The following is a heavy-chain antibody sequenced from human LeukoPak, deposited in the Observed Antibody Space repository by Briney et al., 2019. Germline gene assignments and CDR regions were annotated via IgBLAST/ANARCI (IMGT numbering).Heavy chain of an antibody. CDR1: GFTFSSYS. V-gene: IGHV3-21*01. D-gene: IGHD5-18*01. Sequence: GGSLRLSCAASGFTFSSYSMNWVRQAPGKGLEWVSSISSSSSYIYYADSVKGRFTISRDNAKNSLYLQMNSLRAEDTAVYYCARDRGRGYSCGYKTETDYWGQGTLVTVSS. CDR2: ISSSSSYI. J-gene: IGHJ4*02. CDR3: ARDRGRGYSCGYKTETDY.